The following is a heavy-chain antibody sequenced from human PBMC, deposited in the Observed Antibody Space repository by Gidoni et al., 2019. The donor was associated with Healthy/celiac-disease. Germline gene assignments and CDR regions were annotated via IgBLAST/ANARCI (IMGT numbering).Heavy chain of an antibody. J-gene: IGHJ4*02. Sequence: EVQLVESGGGLVQPGGSLRLSCAASGFTVSSNYMSWVRQAPGKGLEWVSVIYSGGSTYYADSVKGRFTISRDNSKNTLYLQMNSLRAEDTAVYYCARVGVAYCSSTSCGFDYWGQGTLVTVSS. D-gene: IGHD2-2*01. CDR3: ARVGVAYCSSTSCGFDY. V-gene: IGHV3-66*01. CDR2: IYSGGST. CDR1: GFTVSSNY.